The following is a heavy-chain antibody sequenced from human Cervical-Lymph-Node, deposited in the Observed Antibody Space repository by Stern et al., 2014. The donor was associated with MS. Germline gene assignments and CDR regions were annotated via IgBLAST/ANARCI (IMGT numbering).Heavy chain of an antibody. V-gene: IGHV4-34*01. J-gene: IGHJ5*02. CDR2: INHSGST. CDR1: GGSFSGYY. D-gene: IGHD3-22*01. Sequence: QVQLQQWGAGLLKASETLSLTCAVYGGSFSGYYWSWIRQPPGKGLEYIGEINHSGSTNYNPSLKSRVTISVDTPKTQFSLKLSSVTAADTAVYYCARGYDTSGSGSFDPWGQGTLVTVSS. CDR3: ARGYDTSGSGSFDP.